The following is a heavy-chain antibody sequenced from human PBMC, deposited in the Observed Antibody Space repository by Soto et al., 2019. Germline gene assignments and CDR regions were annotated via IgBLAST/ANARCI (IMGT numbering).Heavy chain of an antibody. J-gene: IGHJ4*02. D-gene: IGHD3-10*01. Sequence: QVQLEQSGAEVKKPGSSVKVSCKASGDRFTSYAISWVRQAPGQGLEWVGTVLPVLGTTNYAQKLRGRVTITADESTSTAYMELGSLRSEDTAIYYCARDRGDRGFDYWGQGTLVTVSS. V-gene: IGHV1-69*18. CDR1: GDRFTSYA. CDR2: VLPVLGTT. CDR3: ARDRGDRGFDY.